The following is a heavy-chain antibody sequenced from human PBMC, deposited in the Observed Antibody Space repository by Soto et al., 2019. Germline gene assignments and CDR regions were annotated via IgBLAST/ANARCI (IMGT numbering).Heavy chain of an antibody. CDR1: GFTFSSHW. J-gene: IGHJ5*02. D-gene: IGHD6-13*01. V-gene: IGHV3-7*01. CDR2: IKQDGSEK. Sequence: GGSLRLSCAASGFTFSSHWMSWVRQAPGKGLEWVANIKQDGSEKYYVDSVKGRFTISRDNAKNSLYLQMNSLRAEDTAVYYCARDQGSSSQELYNWFDPWGQGTLVTVSS. CDR3: ARDQGSSSQELYNWFDP.